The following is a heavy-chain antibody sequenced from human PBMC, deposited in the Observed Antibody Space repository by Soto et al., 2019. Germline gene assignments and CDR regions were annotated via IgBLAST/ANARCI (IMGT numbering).Heavy chain of an antibody. D-gene: IGHD3-10*01. J-gene: IGHJ3*02. V-gene: IGHV4-31*03. CDR2: IYYSGST. CDR1: GGSISSGGYY. CDR3: ARVGLLWPERAFDI. Sequence: PSETLSLTCTVSGGSISSGGYYWSWIRQHPGKGLEWIGYIYYSGSTYYNPSLKSRVTISVDTSKNQFSLKLSSVTAADTAVYYCARVGLLWPERAFDIWAQGTMVTVSS.